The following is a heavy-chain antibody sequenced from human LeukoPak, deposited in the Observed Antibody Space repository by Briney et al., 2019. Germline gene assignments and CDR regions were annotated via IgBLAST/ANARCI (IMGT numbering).Heavy chain of an antibody. CDR1: GGSISSYY. J-gene: IGHJ3*02. Sequence: SETLSLTCTVSGGSISSYYWSWIRQPAGKGLEWIGRIYTSGSTNHNPSLKSRVTMSVDTSKNQFSLKLSSVTAADTAVYYCARGDYDSSGYYYAFDIWGQGTMVTVSS. D-gene: IGHD3-22*01. V-gene: IGHV4-4*07. CDR3: ARGDYDSSGYYYAFDI. CDR2: IYTSGST.